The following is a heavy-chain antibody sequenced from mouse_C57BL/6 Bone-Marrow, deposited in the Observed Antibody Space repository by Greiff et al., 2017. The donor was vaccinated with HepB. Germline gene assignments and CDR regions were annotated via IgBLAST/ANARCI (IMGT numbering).Heavy chain of an antibody. CDR1: GYTFTSYG. Sequence: QVQLQQSGAELARPGASVKLPCKASGYTFTSYGISWVKQRTGQGLEWIGEIYPRSGNTYYNEKFKGKATLTADKSSSTAYMELRSLTSEDSAVYFCARDYYSKGVDYWGQGTTLTVSS. CDR2: IYPRSGNT. V-gene: IGHV1-81*01. CDR3: ARDYYSKGVDY. D-gene: IGHD2-5*01. J-gene: IGHJ2*01.